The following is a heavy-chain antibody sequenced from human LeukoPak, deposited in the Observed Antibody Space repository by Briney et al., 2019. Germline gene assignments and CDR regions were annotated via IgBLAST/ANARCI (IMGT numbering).Heavy chain of an antibody. D-gene: IGHD3-22*01. CDR1: GYTFTGYY. CDR3: VTYYYDSSGYPSDAFDI. Sequence: ASVKVSCKASGYTFTGYYMHWVRQAPGQGLEWMGRINPNSGGTNYAQKVQGRVTMTRDTSISTAYMELSRPRSDDTAVYYCVTYYYDSSGYPSDAFDIWGQGTMVTVSS. J-gene: IGHJ3*02. CDR2: INPNSGGT. V-gene: IGHV1-2*06.